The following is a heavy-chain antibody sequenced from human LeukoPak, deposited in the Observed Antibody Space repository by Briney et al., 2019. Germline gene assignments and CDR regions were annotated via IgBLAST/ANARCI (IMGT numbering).Heavy chain of an antibody. V-gene: IGHV3-7*01. CDR1: GFSLINYW. J-gene: IGHJ4*02. CDR3: AKDEAAAGVDFDY. D-gene: IGHD6-13*01. Sequence: GGSLRLSCAASGFSLINYWMSWVRQAPGKGLEWVANIREDGSEKHYVDSVKGRFTISRDNAKNSLYLQMNSLRVEDTAVYYCAKDEAAAGVDFDYWGQGTLVTVYS. CDR2: IREDGSEK.